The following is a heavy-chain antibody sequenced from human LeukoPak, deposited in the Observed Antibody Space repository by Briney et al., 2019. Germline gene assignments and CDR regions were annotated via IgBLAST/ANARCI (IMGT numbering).Heavy chain of an antibody. D-gene: IGHD6-19*01. Sequence: PSETLSLTCTDSGGSISSYYWSWIRQPPGKGLEWIGYIFYSGTTNYNPSLKSRVTISVDTSKNQFSLKLSSVTAADTAVYYCARRGYSSGWYYFDYWGQGTLVTVSS. J-gene: IGHJ4*02. CDR1: GGSISSYY. CDR3: ARRGYSSGWYYFDY. CDR2: IFYSGTT. V-gene: IGHV4-59*08.